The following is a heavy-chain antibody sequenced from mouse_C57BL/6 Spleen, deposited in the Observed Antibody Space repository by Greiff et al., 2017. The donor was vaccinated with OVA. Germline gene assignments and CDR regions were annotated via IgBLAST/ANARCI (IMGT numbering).Heavy chain of an antibody. CDR1: GYTFTSYG. J-gene: IGHJ3*01. Sequence: QVQLQQSGAELARPGASVKLSCKASGYTFTSYGISWVKQRTGQGLEWIGEIYPRSGNTYYNEKFKGKATLTADKSSSTAYMELRRLTSEDSAVYFCARDEGSSGPVFAYWGQGTLVTVSA. D-gene: IGHD3-2*02. V-gene: IGHV1-81*01. CDR2: IYPRSGNT. CDR3: ARDEGSSGPVFAY.